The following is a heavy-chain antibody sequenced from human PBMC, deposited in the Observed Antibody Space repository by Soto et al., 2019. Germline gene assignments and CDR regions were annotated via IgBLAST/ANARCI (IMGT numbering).Heavy chain of an antibody. D-gene: IGHD3-9*01. J-gene: IGHJ4*02. V-gene: IGHV4-30-2*01. CDR1: GGSISSGGYS. Sequence: PSETLSLTCAVSGGSISSGGYSWSWIRQPPGKGLEWIGYMYHSGSTYYNPSLKSRVTISIDRSKNQFSLKLSSVTAADTAVYYCARHSNPLRYFDWLLYGEPFDYWGQGTLVTVSS. CDR2: MYHSGST. CDR3: ARHSNPLRYFDWLLYGEPFDY.